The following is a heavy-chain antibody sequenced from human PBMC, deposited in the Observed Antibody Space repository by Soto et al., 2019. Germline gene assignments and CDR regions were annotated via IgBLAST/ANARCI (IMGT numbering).Heavy chain of an antibody. D-gene: IGHD3-10*01. V-gene: IGHV3-23*01. CDR1: GFTFSSYA. J-gene: IGHJ4*02. Sequence: PWGSLRLSCAASGFTFSSYAMSWVRQAPGKGLEWVSAISGSGGSTYYADSVKGRFTISRDNSKNTLYLQMNSLRAEDTAVYYCAKDHRVRGNSAFYLDFWGQGAQVTVSS. CDR3: AKDHRVRGNSAFYLDF. CDR2: ISGSGGST.